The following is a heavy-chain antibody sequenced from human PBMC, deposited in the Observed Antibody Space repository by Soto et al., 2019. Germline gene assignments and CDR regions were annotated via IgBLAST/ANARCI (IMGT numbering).Heavy chain of an antibody. D-gene: IGHD2-15*01. CDR3: AKYRIYQYNWFDP. CDR2: IYYSGST. V-gene: IGHV4-39*01. CDR1: GGSISSSSYY. J-gene: IGHJ5*02. Sequence: SETLSLTCTVSGGSISSSSYYWGWIRQPPGKGLEWIGSIYYSGSTYYNPSLKSRVTISVDTSKNQFSLKLSSVTAADTAVYYCAKYRIYQYNWFDPWGQGTLVTVSS.